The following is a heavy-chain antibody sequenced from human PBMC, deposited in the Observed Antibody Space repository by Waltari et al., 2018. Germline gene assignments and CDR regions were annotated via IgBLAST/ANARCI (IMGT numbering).Heavy chain of an antibody. J-gene: IGHJ4*02. V-gene: IGHV4-39*02. CDR2: IYYSGST. Sequence: QLQLQESGPGLVKPSETLSLTCPVSGGSISSSSYYWGWIRQPPGTGLEWIGSIYYSGSTYYNPSLKSRVTISVDTSKNQFSLKLSSVTAADTAVYYCARENPTTYYDFWSGYPFFDYWGQGTLVTVSS. CDR3: ARENPTTYYDFWSGYPFFDY. CDR1: GGSISSSSYY. D-gene: IGHD3-3*01.